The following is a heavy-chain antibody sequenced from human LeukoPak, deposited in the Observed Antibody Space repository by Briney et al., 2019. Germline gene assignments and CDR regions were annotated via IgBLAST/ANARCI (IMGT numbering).Heavy chain of an antibody. CDR2: IYYSGST. J-gene: IGHJ5*02. CDR1: GGSISSYY. V-gene: IGHV4-59*08. D-gene: IGHD3-10*01. CDR3: ARHGAHNYYGSGSYLNWFDP. Sequence: SETLSLTCTVSGGSISSYYWSWIRQPPGKGLEWIWYIYYSGSTNYNPSLKSRVTISVDTSKNQFSLKLSSVTAADTAVYYCARHGAHNYYGSGSYLNWFDPWGQGTLVTVSS.